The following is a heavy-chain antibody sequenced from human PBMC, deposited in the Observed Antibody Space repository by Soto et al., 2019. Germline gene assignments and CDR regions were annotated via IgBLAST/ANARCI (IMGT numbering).Heavy chain of an antibody. V-gene: IGHV3-23*01. CDR3: ARESKWYGGQYFQD. J-gene: IGHJ1*01. Sequence: EVQLLQSGGGLAQPGTSLRLSCAASGFTFKYYARTWVRQAPGKGLEWVSTISGSGDKTDYADSVKGRFRVSRDNSKDTLYLQMDSLRVDDTALYYCARESKWYGGQYFQDWGQGTLVTVSS. CDR2: ISGSGDKT. CDR1: GFTFKYYA. D-gene: IGHD2-8*01.